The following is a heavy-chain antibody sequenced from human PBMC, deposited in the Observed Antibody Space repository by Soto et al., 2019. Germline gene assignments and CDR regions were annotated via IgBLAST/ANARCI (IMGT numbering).Heavy chain of an antibody. CDR1: GDSISSGGYY. Sequence: QVQLQESGPGLVKPSQNLSLTCTVSGDSISSGGYYWSWIRQHPGKGLEWIGYIYYSGRTYYSPSLKSRVTISVDTSKNQFSLKMNSVTAADTAVYYCARVVDGSGSYYFQHWGQGTLVTVSS. V-gene: IGHV4-31*03. CDR3: ARVVDGSGSYYFQH. D-gene: IGHD3-10*01. J-gene: IGHJ1*01. CDR2: IYYSGRT.